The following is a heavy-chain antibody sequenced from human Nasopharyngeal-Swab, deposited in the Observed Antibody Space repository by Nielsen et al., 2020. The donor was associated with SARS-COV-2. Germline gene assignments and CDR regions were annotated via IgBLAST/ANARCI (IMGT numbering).Heavy chain of an antibody. CDR2: IYYSGST. V-gene: IGHV4-59*01. Sequence: SETLSLTCTVSGGSISSYYWSWIRQPPRKGLEWIGYIYYSGSTNYNPSLKSRVTISVDTSKNQFSLKLSSVTAADTAVYYCARGPDAAGTYYYYYYYMDVWGKGTTVTVSS. CDR3: ARGPDAAGTYYYYYYYMDV. CDR1: GGSISSYY. D-gene: IGHD6-13*01. J-gene: IGHJ6*03.